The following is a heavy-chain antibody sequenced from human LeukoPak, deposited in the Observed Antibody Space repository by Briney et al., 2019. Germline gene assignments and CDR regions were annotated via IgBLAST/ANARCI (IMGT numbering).Heavy chain of an antibody. CDR1: EFTFSSYA. V-gene: IGHV3-23*01. J-gene: IGHJ4*02. CDR3: AMALVRGTPLYFDY. CDR2: ITSSGGST. D-gene: IGHD1-1*01. Sequence: GGSLRLSCAASEFTFSSYAMSWVRQAPGKGLEWVSTITSSGGSTYYADSVKGRFTISRDNSKNTLYLQMNSLRAEDTAVYYCAMALVRGTPLYFDYWGQGTLVTVSS.